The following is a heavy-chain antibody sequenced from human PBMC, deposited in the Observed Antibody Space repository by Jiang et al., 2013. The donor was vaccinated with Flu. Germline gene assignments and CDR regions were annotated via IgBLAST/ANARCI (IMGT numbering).Heavy chain of an antibody. CDR1: GGSISSSSYY. D-gene: IGHD3-3*01. V-gene: IGHV4-39*01. CDR3: ARQRSRGLRFLEWLGSGAFDI. J-gene: IGHJ3*02. Sequence: TLSLTCTVSGGSISSSSYYWGWIRQPPGKGLEWIGSIYYSGSTYYNPSLKSRVTISVDTSKNQFSLKLSSVTAADTAVYYCARQRSRGLRFLEWLGSGAFDIWGQGTMVTVSS. CDR2: IYYSGST.